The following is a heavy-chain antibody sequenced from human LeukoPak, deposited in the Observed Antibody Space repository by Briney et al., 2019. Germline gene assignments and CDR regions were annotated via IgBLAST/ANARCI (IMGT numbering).Heavy chain of an antibody. CDR1: GFTFSSSA. CDR2: ISDSGGDS. Sequence: GGSLRLSCTASGFTFSSSAMTWVRQAPGKGLEWVSAISDSGGDSIYTDSVKDRFTISRDNSKNTLYLQMNSLRAEDTAVYYCAKGGSYAPLAYWGQGTLVTVSS. J-gene: IGHJ4*02. CDR3: AKGGSYAPLAY. V-gene: IGHV3-23*01. D-gene: IGHD1-26*01.